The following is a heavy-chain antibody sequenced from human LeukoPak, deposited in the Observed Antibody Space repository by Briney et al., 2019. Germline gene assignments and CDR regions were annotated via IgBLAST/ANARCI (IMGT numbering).Heavy chain of an antibody. Sequence: PGGSLRLSCAASGLAFSTYGMHWVRQAPGQGLEWVAVIWSDGSHKYYAESVRGRFTISRDNSKNTVYLQMSGLIIEDTAIYYCASAAGAFDNWGQGTMITVSS. CDR1: GLAFSTYG. D-gene: IGHD6-13*01. CDR3: ASAAGAFDN. CDR2: IWSDGSHK. V-gene: IGHV3-33*01. J-gene: IGHJ3*02.